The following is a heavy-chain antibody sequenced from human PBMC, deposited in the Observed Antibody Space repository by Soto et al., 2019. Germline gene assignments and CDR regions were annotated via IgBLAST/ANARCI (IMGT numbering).Heavy chain of an antibody. V-gene: IGHV3-15*01. J-gene: IGHJ4*02. CDR2: IKSKTDGGTT. CDR3: TTLGYCRSISCYWRTYFDY. D-gene: IGHD2-2*01. CDR1: GFTFSNVW. Sequence: EVQLVESGGGLVKPGGSLRLSCVASGFTFSNVWMTWVRQAPGKGLEWVGRIKSKTDGGTTDYAAPVKGRFTISRDDSKNTLYLQMNSLKTEDTAVYYCTTLGYCRSISCYWRTYFDYWGQGTLVTVSS.